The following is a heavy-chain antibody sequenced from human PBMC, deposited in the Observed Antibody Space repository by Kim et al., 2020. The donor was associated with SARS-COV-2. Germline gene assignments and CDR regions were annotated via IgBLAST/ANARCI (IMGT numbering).Heavy chain of an antibody. Sequence: ASVKVSCKTSGYTFIGYSVNWVRQAPGQGLQWMGRINPNSGATDHAQKFQGRVTMTRDTSISTALMELSSLTSDDTAMYYCARVLRGCSTWDYATWGQGT. CDR3: ARVLRGCSTWDYAT. V-gene: IGHV1-2*06. CDR2: INPNSGAT. CDR1: GYTFIGYS. J-gene: IGHJ1*01. D-gene: IGHD6-13*01.